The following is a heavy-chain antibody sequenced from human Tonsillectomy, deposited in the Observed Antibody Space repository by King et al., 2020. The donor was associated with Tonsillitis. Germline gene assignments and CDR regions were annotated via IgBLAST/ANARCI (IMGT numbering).Heavy chain of an antibody. CDR1: GFTFSNYD. J-gene: IGHJ3*02. V-gene: IGHV3-21*01. CDR3: AKDKGAAYYDSSRGAFDI. D-gene: IGHD3-22*01. CDR2: IRSSGRYI. Sequence: VQLVESGGRLVKPRGSLRLSCATSGFTFSNYDMNWVRQAPGKGLEWVSSIRSSGRYIYYAASVMGRFTVSRDNAKNSLLLQMNSVRAEDTAVYYCAKDKGAAYYDSSRGAFDIWGQGTMVTVSS.